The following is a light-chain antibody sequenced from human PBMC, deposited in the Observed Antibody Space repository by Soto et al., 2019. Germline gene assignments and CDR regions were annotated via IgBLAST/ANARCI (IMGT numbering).Light chain of an antibody. CDR3: SSYGGNNNYV. V-gene: IGLV2-8*01. Sequence: QSALTQPPSASGSPGQSVTISCTGTSSDVGGYKYVSWYQQHPGKAPKLILYEVSKRPSGVPDRFSGSKSGNTASLTVSGLRAEDEADYHCSSYGGNNNYVFGTGTKVTVL. CDR1: SSDVGGYKY. CDR2: EVS. J-gene: IGLJ1*01.